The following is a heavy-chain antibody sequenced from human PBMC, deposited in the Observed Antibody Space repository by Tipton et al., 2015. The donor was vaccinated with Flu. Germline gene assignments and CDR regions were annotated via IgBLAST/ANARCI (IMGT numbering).Heavy chain of an antibody. J-gene: IGHJ4*02. CDR3: VREYGTMDY. CDR1: EDHMSNFY. Sequence: TLSLTCSVSEDHMSNFYWSWVRQPAGAGLEWIGRIHTNGKTDYNPSLKSRVAMSIATSKKQFSLHVTSVTAADTAVYYCVREYGTMDYWGQGRLVTVSS. CDR2: IHTNGKT. V-gene: IGHV4-4*07. D-gene: IGHD1-1*01.